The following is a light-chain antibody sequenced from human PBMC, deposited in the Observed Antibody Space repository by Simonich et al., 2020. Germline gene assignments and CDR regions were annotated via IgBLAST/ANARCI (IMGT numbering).Light chain of an antibody. CDR1: QSLLLSNGYNS. CDR3: MQALQTIT. J-gene: IGKJ5*01. Sequence: DIVMTQSPLSLPVTPGEPASISCRSSQSLLLSNGYNSLGLYLQKPGQSPQLLIYLGSNRASGVPDRFSGSGSGTDFTLKISRVEAEDVGVYYCMQALQTITFGQGTRLEIK. V-gene: IGKV2-28*01. CDR2: LGS.